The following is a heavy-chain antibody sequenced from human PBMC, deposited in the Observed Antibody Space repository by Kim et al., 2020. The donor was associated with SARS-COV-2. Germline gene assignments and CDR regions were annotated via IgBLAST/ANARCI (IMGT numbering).Heavy chain of an antibody. J-gene: IGHJ4*02. CDR1: GFTFSTYE. CDR2: VSPDGSQK. Sequence: GGSLRLSCVASGFTFSTYEMFWVRQAPGKGLEWVAGVSPDGSQKYYMQSVKGRFTISRDNSKNTLFLQMNSLRTEETALYYCTTLTMMTPFDHWGQGALVTVSS. V-gene: IGHV3-30*04. CDR3: TTLTMMTPFDH. D-gene: IGHD3-22*01.